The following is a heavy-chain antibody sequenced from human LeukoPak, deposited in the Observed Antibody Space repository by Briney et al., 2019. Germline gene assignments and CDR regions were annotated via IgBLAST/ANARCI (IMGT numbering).Heavy chain of an antibody. CDR2: ISAYNGNT. J-gene: IGHJ4*02. CDR1: GYTFTSYG. D-gene: IGHD3-10*01. CDR3: ARDDLPMVRGVMSDY. V-gene: IGHV1-18*01. Sequence: ASVKVSCKASGYTFTSYGISWVRQAPGQGLEWMGWISAYNGNTNYAQKLQGRVTMTTDTSTSTAYMELRSLRSDDTAVYYCARDDLPMVRGVMSDYWGQGTLVTASS.